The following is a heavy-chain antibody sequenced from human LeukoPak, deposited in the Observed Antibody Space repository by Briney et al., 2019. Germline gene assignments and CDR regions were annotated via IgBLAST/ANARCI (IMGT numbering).Heavy chain of an antibody. V-gene: IGHV4-30-2*01. CDR1: GGSISSGGYY. Sequence: PSETLSLTCTVSGGSISSGGYYWSWIRQPPGKGLEWIGCIYHSGSTYYNPSLKSRVTISVDRSKNQFSLKLSSVTAADTAVYYCAREGYCSSTSCYTRGNWFDPWGQGTLVTVSS. CDR3: AREGYCSSTSCYTRGNWFDP. J-gene: IGHJ5*02. D-gene: IGHD2-2*02. CDR2: IYHSGST.